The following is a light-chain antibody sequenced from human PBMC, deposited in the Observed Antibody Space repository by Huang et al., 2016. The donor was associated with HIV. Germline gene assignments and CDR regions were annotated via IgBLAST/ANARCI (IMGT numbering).Light chain of an antibody. CDR2: AAS. J-gene: IGKJ3*01. CDR1: QDISSS. V-gene: IGKV1-13*02. Sequence: AIHLTQSPSSLSASVGDRVTIACRASQDISSSLAWYQQRPGKAPKLLIYAASTLESGVPSRFSGSGSGTDVTLTINNLQPEDFATDYCPQLNGYVGTFGPGTNVDV. CDR3: PQLNGYVGT.